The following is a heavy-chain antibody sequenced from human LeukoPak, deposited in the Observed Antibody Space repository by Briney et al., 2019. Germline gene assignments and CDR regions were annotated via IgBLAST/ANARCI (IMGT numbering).Heavy chain of an antibody. J-gene: IGHJ4*02. CDR3: AREVQIPRTIDS. Sequence: PSETLSLTCTVSGGSISSQYWSWIRQPAGKGLEWIGRIYTSGNTNYHSTNTNYNPSLKSRVTMSVDTSKNQFSLELNSVTAADTAVYFCAREVQIPRTIDSWGQGTLVTVSP. CDR2: IYTSGNTNYHSTNT. CDR1: GGSISSQY. V-gene: IGHV4-4*07. D-gene: IGHD1/OR15-1a*01.